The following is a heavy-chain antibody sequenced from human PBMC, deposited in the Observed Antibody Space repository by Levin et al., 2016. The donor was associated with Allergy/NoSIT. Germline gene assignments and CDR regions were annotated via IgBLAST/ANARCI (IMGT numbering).Heavy chain of an antibody. Sequence: GESLKISCIGSGFSIGSYSMNWVRQAPGGELQWVSSIGTTSTYIYYARAVKGRFTTSRDNAKNSLYLQMDSLRLDDSAIYYCARDRGRAAYPNDAFHIWGQGTVVTVTS. CDR2: IGTTSTYI. CDR3: ARDRGRAAYPNDAFHI. V-gene: IGHV3-21*04. J-gene: IGHJ3*02. D-gene: IGHD6-25*01. CDR1: GFSIGSYS.